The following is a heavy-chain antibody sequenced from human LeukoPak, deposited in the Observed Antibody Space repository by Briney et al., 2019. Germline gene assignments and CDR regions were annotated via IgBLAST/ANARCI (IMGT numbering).Heavy chain of an antibody. D-gene: IGHD5-18*01. J-gene: IGHJ6*02. Sequence: PEGSLRLSCAASGFTVSSNYMSWVRQAPGKGLEWVSVVYSGGSTYYADSVKGRFTISRDNSKNTLYLQMNSLRAEDTAAYYCAASAMVNGMDVWGQGTTVTVSS. CDR1: GFTVSSNY. CDR2: VYSGGST. CDR3: AASAMVNGMDV. V-gene: IGHV3-66*02.